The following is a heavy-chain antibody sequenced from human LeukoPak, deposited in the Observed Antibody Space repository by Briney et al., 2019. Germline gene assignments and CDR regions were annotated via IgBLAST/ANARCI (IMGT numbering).Heavy chain of an antibody. D-gene: IGHD1-26*01. Sequence: GGSLRLSCAASGFTVSSNYMSWVRQAPGTGLECVSVIYSGGSTYYADSVKGRFTISRDNSKNTLYLQMNSLRAEDTAVYYCARGIVGATNGWFDHWGQGILVTVSS. CDR3: ARGIVGATNGWFDH. CDR1: GFTVSSNY. J-gene: IGHJ5*02. CDR2: IYSGGST. V-gene: IGHV3-66*02.